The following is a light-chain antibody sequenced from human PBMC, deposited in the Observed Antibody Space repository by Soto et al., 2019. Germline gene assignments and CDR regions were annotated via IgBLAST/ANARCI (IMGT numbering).Light chain of an antibody. CDR3: QQYNSYSQT. V-gene: IGKV1-5*01. J-gene: IGKJ1*01. CDR1: RSISSW. Sequence: DIQMTQSPSTLSASVGDRVTITCRASRSISSWLAWYQQKPGKAPKLLIYDASSLESGVPSGFSGSGSGTEFTLTIISLQPDDFATYYCQQYNSYSQTFGQGTKVDIK. CDR2: DAS.